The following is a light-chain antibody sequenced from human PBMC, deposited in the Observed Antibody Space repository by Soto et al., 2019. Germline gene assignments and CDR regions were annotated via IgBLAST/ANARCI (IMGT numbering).Light chain of an antibody. Sequence: EVVLTQSPATLSLSPGERATLSCRASQNVRTFLDWYQQKPGQAPRLLIYGASNRATGIPARFSGSGSGTDFTLTISSLEPEDFATYYCQQYYSYPGTFGQGTKVEIK. CDR1: QNVRTF. J-gene: IGKJ1*01. CDR2: GAS. CDR3: QQYYSYPGT. V-gene: IGKV3-11*01.